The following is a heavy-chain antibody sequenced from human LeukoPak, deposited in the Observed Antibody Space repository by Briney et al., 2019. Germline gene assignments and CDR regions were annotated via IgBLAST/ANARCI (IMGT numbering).Heavy chain of an antibody. V-gene: IGHV4-59*12. J-gene: IGHJ6*03. CDR1: GGSISSYY. CDR2: IYYSGST. Sequence: PSETLSLTWTVAGGSISSYYGSWSRQPPGKGLGWLGYIYYSGSTNYNPSLKSRVTISVDTSKNQFSLKLSAVTAADTAVYYCARGRESRYYYYYYMDVWGKGTPVTVSS. CDR3: ARGRESRYYYYYYMDV.